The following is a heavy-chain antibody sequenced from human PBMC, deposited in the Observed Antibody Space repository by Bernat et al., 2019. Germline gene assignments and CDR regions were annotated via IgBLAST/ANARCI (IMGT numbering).Heavy chain of an antibody. J-gene: IGHJ3*02. Sequence: QVQLVQSGAEVKKPGSSVKVSCKASGGTFSSYAISWVRQAPGQGLEWMGGIIPIFGTANYAQKFQGRVTITADESMSTAYMELSSLRSEDTAVYYCATSFMITFGGVSMHDAFDIWGQGTMVTVSS. CDR3: ATSFMITFGGVSMHDAFDI. V-gene: IGHV1-69*01. D-gene: IGHD3-16*01. CDR1: GGTFSSYA. CDR2: IIPIFGTA.